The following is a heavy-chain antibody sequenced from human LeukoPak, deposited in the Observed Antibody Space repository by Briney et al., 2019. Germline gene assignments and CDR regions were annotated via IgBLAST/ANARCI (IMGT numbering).Heavy chain of an antibody. V-gene: IGHV1-8*01. CDR3: ARDDGYSPDY. CDR2: MNPNSGNT. CDR1: GYTFTSYD. Sequence: ASVKVSCKASGYTFTSYDINWVRQATGQGLEWMGWMNPNSGNTGYAQKLQGRVTMTTDTSTSTAYMELRSLRSDDTAVYYCARDDGYSPDYWGQGTLVTVSS. D-gene: IGHD2-15*01. J-gene: IGHJ4*02.